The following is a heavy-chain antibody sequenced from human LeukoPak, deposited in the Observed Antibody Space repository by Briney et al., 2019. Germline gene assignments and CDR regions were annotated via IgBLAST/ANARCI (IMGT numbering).Heavy chain of an antibody. Sequence: GGSLRLSCAASGFTFSNAWMSWVRQAPGKGLEWGGRIKSKTDGGTTDYAAPVKGRFTISRDDSKNTLYLQMNSLKTEDTAVYYCTTALLEWLFGAFDIWGQGTMVTVSS. V-gene: IGHV3-15*01. CDR2: IKSKTDGGTT. J-gene: IGHJ3*02. CDR3: TTALLEWLFGAFDI. CDR1: GFTFSNAW. D-gene: IGHD3-3*01.